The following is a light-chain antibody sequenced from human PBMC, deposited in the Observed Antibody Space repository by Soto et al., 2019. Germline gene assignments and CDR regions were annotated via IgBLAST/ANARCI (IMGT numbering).Light chain of an antibody. V-gene: IGKV3-15*01. CDR3: QQYNNWPRT. Sequence: EILMTQSPAPLSVSPGERATLSCRASQSVSSDLAWYQQKPGQAPRLLMYAVSTRPTGIPARFSGSGSGTEFTLTISSLQSEDFAVYYCQQYNNWPRTLGQGTKVDIK. J-gene: IGKJ1*01. CDR1: QSVSSD. CDR2: AVS.